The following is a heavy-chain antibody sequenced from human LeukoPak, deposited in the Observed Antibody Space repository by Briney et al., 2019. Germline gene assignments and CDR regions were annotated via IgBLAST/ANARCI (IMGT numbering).Heavy chain of an antibody. CDR1: GFTFSSYA. CDR2: IRASGAST. CDR3: ANRGDH. V-gene: IGHV3-23*01. Sequence: GGSLRLSCAASGFTFSSYAMSWVSQAPRKWLGWVSAIRASGASTFYADFVKGRVTISRDNSKNTLYVQKNSLRAEDTAVYYCANRGDHWGQGTLVTVSS. J-gene: IGHJ4*02.